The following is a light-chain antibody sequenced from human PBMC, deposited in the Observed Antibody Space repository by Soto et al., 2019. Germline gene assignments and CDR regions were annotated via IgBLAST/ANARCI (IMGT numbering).Light chain of an antibody. CDR3: QSYDSSLSGSRV. CDR1: SSNIGAGYD. J-gene: IGLJ2*01. Sequence: QSLLTHPPSVAGAPGQRVTISCTGSSSNIGAGYDVHWYQQLPGTAPKLLIYGNSNRPSGVPDRFSGSKSGTSASLAITGLQAEDEADYYCQSYDSSLSGSRVFGGGTKVTVL. V-gene: IGLV1-40*01. CDR2: GNS.